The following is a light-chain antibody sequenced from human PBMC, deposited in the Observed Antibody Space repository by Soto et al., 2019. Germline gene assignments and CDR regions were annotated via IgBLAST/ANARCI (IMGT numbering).Light chain of an antibody. V-gene: IGLV2-14*01. CDR2: DVS. J-gene: IGLJ1*01. CDR1: YSDVGGNDY. Sequence: QSALTQPASVSGSPGQPITVSCTGTYSDVGGNDYVSWYQQYPGKAPKLMIYDVSNRPSGVSNRFSGSKSGNTASLTISGLQAEDEADYYCSSYTSSRTYVFGTGTKLTVL. CDR3: SSYTSSRTYV.